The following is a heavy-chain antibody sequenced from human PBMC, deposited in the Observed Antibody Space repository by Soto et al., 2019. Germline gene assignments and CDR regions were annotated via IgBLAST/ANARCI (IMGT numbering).Heavy chain of an antibody. Sequence: SVKVSCKASGGTFSSYAISWVRQAPGQGLEWMGGIIPIFGTANYAQKFQGRVTITADESTSTAYMELSSLRSEDTAVYYCAGDLPEFFVVVPAAGPYYYYGMDVWGQGTTVTVSS. CDR1: GGTFSSYA. V-gene: IGHV1-69*13. CDR2: IIPIFGTA. D-gene: IGHD2-2*01. J-gene: IGHJ6*02. CDR3: AGDLPEFFVVVPAAGPYYYYGMDV.